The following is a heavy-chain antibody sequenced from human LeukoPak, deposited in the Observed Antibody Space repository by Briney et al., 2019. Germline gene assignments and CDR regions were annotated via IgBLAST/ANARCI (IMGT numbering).Heavy chain of an antibody. CDR2: ISGSGGST. J-gene: IGHJ4*02. Sequence: PGGSLRLSCAASGFTFSIYAMSRVRQVPGKGPEWVSAISGSGGSTYYADSVKGRFTTSRDNSKNTLHLQMDSLRAEDTAVYYCAKVLNGIMIAFGGVIIDYWGQGTQVTVSS. V-gene: IGHV3-23*01. CDR1: GFTFSIYA. CDR3: AKVLNGIMIAFGGVIIDY. D-gene: IGHD3-16*02.